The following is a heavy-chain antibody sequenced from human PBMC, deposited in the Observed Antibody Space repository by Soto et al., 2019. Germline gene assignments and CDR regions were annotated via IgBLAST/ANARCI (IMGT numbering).Heavy chain of an antibody. V-gene: IGHV4-59*02. D-gene: IGHD1-20*01. CDR1: GDSVTTDY. CDR2: VYYNGGT. CDR3: ARASYITAWFDP. J-gene: IGHJ5*02. Sequence: SETLSLTCTVSGDSVTTDYWTWIRQPPGKGLEWIGYVYYNGGTYYNPSLNNRVTISVDTSKNQFSLNLHSVSSADTAVYFCARASYITAWFDPWGQGTLVTVS.